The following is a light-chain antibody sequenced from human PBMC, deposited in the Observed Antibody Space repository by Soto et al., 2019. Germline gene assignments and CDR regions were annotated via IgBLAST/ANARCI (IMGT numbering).Light chain of an antibody. J-gene: IGKJ3*01. Sequence: EIVMTQSPATLSVSPGERATLSCRASQSVSSNLAWYQQKPGQAPRLLIYGASTRATGIPARFSGSGSGTEFTLNISSLQSEDFAVYYCQQYNNWPPFTLAPGTNVDI. CDR1: QSVSSN. CDR2: GAS. CDR3: QQYNNWPPFT. V-gene: IGKV3-15*01.